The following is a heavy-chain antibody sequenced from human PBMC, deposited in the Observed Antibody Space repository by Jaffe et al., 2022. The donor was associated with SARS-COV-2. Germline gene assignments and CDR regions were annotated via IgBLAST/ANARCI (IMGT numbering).Heavy chain of an antibody. CDR2: IYHSGST. D-gene: IGHD3-22*01. J-gene: IGHJ1*01. CDR3: ASISYYYDSSGYYLGFQH. V-gene: IGHV4-38-2*02. CDR1: GYSISSGYY. Sequence: QVQLQESGPGLVKPSETLSLTCTVSGYSISSGYYWGWIRQPPGKGLEWIGSIYHSGSTYYNPSLKSRVTISVDTSKNQFSLKLSSVTAADTAVYYCASISYYYDSSGYYLGFQHWGQGTLVTVSS.